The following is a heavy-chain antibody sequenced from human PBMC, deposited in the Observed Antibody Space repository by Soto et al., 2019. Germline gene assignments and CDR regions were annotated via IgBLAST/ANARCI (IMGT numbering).Heavy chain of an antibody. CDR2: IYYSGST. V-gene: IGHV4-30-4*01. CDR1: GGSISSGDYY. Sequence: QVQLQESGPGLVKPSQTLSLTCTVSGGSISSGDYYWSWIRQPPGTGLEWIGYIYYSGSTYYNPSLKSRVTISVDTSKNQFSLKLSSVTAADTAVYYCARVRPVGLAAAGTLSWFDPWGQGTLVTVSS. D-gene: IGHD6-13*01. CDR3: ARVRPVGLAAAGTLSWFDP. J-gene: IGHJ5*02.